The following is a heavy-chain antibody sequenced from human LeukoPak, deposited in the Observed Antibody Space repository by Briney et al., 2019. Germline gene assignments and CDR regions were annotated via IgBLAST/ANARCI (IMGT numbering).Heavy chain of an antibody. Sequence: GGSLRLSCAASGFTFSTYWMHWVRQAPGKGLVWVSRIKSDGSTNYADSVKGRFTISRDNAKNTVSLQMNSLRPEDTGVYYCAGAPSEIGGYYPEYFRHWGQGTLVTVSS. D-gene: IGHD3-22*01. CDR3: AGAPSEIGGYYPEYFRH. CDR1: GFTFSTYW. V-gene: IGHV3-74*01. J-gene: IGHJ1*01. CDR2: IKSDGST.